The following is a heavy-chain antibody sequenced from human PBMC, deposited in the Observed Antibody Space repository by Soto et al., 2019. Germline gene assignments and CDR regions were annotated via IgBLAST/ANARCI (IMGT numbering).Heavy chain of an antibody. D-gene: IGHD3-22*01. CDR1: GFTFSSYA. V-gene: IGHV3-23*01. CDR3: AKDSLWGYYDSSGYSNWFDP. CDR2: ISGSGGST. J-gene: IGHJ5*02. Sequence: PGGSLILSCAASGFTFSSYAMSWVRQAPGKGLEWVSAISGSGGSTYYADSVKGRFTISRDNSKNTLYLQMNSLRAEDTAVYYCAKDSLWGYYDSSGYSNWFDPWGQGTLVTVSS.